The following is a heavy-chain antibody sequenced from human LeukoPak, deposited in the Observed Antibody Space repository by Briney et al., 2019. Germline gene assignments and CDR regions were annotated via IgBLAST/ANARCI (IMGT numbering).Heavy chain of an antibody. Sequence: GGSLRLSCAASGFTVSSNYMSWVRQAPGKGLEWVSVIYSGGSTYYADSVKGRFTISRDNAKNSLYLQMNSLRAEDTAVYYCARDLGPSDYYDSSGAYAFDIWGQGTMVTVSS. CDR3: ARDLGPSDYYDSSGAYAFDI. V-gene: IGHV3-53*01. CDR1: GFTVSSNY. D-gene: IGHD3-22*01. CDR2: IYSGGST. J-gene: IGHJ3*02.